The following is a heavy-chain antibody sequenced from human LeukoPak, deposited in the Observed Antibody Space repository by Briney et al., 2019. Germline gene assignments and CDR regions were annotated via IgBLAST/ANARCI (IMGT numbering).Heavy chain of an antibody. Sequence: PRESLKISCKGSGYNFPTYWIGWVRQMPGRGLEWMGQVFPLDSDTTYSPTFQGQVTISADTSTSTAHLQWSSLKASDTAIYYCTAFNRDDYRNFDSWGQGTLVTVSS. CDR3: TAFNRDDYRNFDS. CDR1: GYNFPTYW. D-gene: IGHD5-24*01. J-gene: IGHJ4*02. CDR2: VFPLDSDT. V-gene: IGHV5-51*01.